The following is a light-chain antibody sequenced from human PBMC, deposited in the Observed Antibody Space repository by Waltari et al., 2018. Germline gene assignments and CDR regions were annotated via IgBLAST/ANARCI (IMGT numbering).Light chain of an antibody. Sequence: QSVLTQPPSVSGAPGQRVTISCTGNSSNIGAGYDVHWYQQLPGTAPKLLIYVKRNRPPGVPARFSGPKSGISASLASTGLQAEDEADYYCQSYDNNPYVVFGGGTKLTVL. CDR2: VKR. J-gene: IGLJ2*01. CDR3: QSYDNNPYVV. CDR1: SSNIGAGYD. V-gene: IGLV1-40*01.